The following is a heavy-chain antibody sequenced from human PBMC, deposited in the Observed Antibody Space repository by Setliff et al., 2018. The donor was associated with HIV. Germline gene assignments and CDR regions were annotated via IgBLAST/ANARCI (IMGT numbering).Heavy chain of an antibody. D-gene: IGHD3-3*01. V-gene: IGHV4-59*13. CDR2: VYYTGST. CDR3: ARGRVTLNGVAAGHNYMDV. Sequence: PSETLSLTCTVSGGFIGTYYWSWIRQSPGKGLEWIGSVYYTGSTNYNTSLESRVTMSVETSKNQFSLRLMSLAAADTAIYYCARGRVTLNGVAAGHNYMDVWGKGNTVTVSS. J-gene: IGHJ6*03. CDR1: GGFIGTYY.